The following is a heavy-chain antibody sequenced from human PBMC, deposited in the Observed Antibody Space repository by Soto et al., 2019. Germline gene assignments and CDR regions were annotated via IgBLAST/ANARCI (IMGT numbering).Heavy chain of an antibody. CDR1: GFTFSSYG. V-gene: IGHV3-33*01. CDR3: ARGGDGVVAAIPLPDY. D-gene: IGHD2-15*01. Sequence: GGSLRLSCAASGFTFSSYGMHWVRQAPGKGLEWVAVIWYDGSNKYYADSVKGRFTISRDNSKNTLYLQMNSLRAEDTAVYYCARGGDGVVAAIPLPDYWGQGTLVTVSS. CDR2: IWYDGSNK. J-gene: IGHJ4*02.